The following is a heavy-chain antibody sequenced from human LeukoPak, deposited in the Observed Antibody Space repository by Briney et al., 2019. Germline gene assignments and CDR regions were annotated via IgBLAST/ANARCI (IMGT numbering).Heavy chain of an antibody. V-gene: IGHV3-21*01. CDR1: GFTFSSYS. J-gene: IGHJ3*02. D-gene: IGHD1-26*01. CDR2: ITGSGSYI. CDR3: ARGENSGSYFTIGNAFDI. Sequence: KAGGSLRLSCAASGFTFSSYSMNWVRQAPGKGLEWVSSITGSGSYIYSADSVKGRFTIPRDNAKNSLYLQMNSLRAEDTALYYCARGENSGSYFTIGNAFDIWGQGTMVTVSS.